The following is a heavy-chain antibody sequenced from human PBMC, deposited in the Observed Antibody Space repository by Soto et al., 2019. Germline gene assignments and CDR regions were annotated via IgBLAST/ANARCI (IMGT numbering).Heavy chain of an antibody. CDR3: ARIHSSSWLNWFDP. Sequence: TSETLRLTCTVSGGTVSNGSYYWSWIRQPPGKGLEWIGYIYYSGSTNYNPSLKSRVTISVDTSKNQFSLKLSSVTAADTAVYYCARIHSSSWLNWFDPWGQGTLVPVSS. D-gene: IGHD6-13*01. V-gene: IGHV4-61*01. CDR1: GGTVSNGSYY. CDR2: IYYSGST. J-gene: IGHJ5*02.